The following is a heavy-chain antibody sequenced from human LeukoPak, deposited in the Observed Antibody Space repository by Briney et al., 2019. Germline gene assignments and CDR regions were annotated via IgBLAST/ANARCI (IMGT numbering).Heavy chain of an antibody. D-gene: IGHD3-3*01. Sequence: ASVKVSCKASGYTFTGYYMHWVRRAPGQGLEWMGWINPNSGDTNYAQKFQGRVTMTRDTSISTAYMELSSLRSDDTAVYYCSRDFGEPTGYYMDVWGKGTTVTVSS. CDR1: GYTFTGYY. J-gene: IGHJ6*03. CDR2: INPNSGDT. CDR3: SRDFGEPTGYYMDV. V-gene: IGHV1-2*02.